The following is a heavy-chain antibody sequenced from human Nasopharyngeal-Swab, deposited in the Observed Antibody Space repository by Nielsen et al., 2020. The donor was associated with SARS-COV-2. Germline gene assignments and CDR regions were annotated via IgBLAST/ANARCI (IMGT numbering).Heavy chain of an antibody. CDR1: GYSFNSYW. CDR2: IYPGDSDT. CDR3: ARRTYESGSYCLDY. Sequence: GESLKISCQVSGYSFNSYWMAWVRQMPGKGLEWMGIIYPGDSDTRYRPTFQGQVTISADKSISTPYLQWSSLEASDTPMYFCARRTYESGSYCLDYWGQGALVTVSS. D-gene: IGHD1-26*01. V-gene: IGHV5-51*01. J-gene: IGHJ4*02.